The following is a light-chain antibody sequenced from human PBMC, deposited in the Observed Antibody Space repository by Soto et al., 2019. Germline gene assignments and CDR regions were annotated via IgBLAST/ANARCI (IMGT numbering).Light chain of an antibody. J-gene: IGLJ1*01. CDR3: QVWDSSSEHYV. CDR2: YDN. CDR1: NIGGKS. V-gene: IGLV3-21*04. Sequence: SYELTQPPSVSVAPGETATISCGGNNIGGKSVHWSQQKAGQAPMSVIHYDNDRPSGIPERFSGSNSGNTATLSISRVEAGDEADYYCQVWDSSSEHYVFGTGTKVTVL.